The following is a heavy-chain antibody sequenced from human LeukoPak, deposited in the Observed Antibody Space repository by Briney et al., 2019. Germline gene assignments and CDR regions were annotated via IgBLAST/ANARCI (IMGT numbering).Heavy chain of an antibody. J-gene: IGHJ6*03. CDR3: AKDRARGVLRYFDYDYMDV. D-gene: IGHD3-9*01. CDR2: ISGSGGST. CDR1: GFTFSSYG. Sequence: GGSLRLSCAASGFTFSSYGTSWVRQAPGKGLEWVSAISGSGGSTYYADSVKGRFTISRDNSKNTLYLQMNSLRAEDTAVYYCAKDRARGVLRYFDYDYMDVWGKGTTVTISS. V-gene: IGHV3-23*01.